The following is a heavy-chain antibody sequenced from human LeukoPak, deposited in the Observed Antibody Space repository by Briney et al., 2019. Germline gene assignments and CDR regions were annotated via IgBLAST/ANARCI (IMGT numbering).Heavy chain of an antibody. CDR3: ARIVVVPAAMGFDY. Sequence: GGPLRLSCAASGFTFSSYSMNWVRQAPGKGLEWVSSISSSSSYIYYADSVKGRFTISRDNAKNSLYLQMNSLRAEDTAVYYCARIVVVPAAMGFDYWGQGTLVTVSS. V-gene: IGHV3-21*01. J-gene: IGHJ4*02. CDR2: ISSSSSYI. CDR1: GFTFSSYS. D-gene: IGHD2-2*01.